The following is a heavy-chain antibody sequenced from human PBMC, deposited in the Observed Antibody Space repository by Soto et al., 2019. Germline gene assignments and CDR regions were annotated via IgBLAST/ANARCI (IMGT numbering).Heavy chain of an antibody. D-gene: IGHD6-19*01. V-gene: IGHV3-74*01. J-gene: IGHJ4*02. CDR2: TKSDGSST. CDR3: AAGSSSKLDY. CDR1: GFSFSTYW. Sequence: EVQLVESGGGLVQPGGSLRLSCAASGFSFSTYWMHWVRQVPGKGLVWVSRTKSDGSSTSYADSVKGRFTISRDNAKNTLELQMNTLRAEDTAVYYCAAGSSSKLDYWGQGTLATVSS.